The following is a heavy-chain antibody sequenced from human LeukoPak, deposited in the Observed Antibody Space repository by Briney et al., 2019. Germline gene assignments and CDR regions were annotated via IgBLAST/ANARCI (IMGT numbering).Heavy chain of an antibody. V-gene: IGHV3-21*01. J-gene: IGHJ5*02. D-gene: IGHD2-15*01. Sequence: GGSLRLSCAAPGFTFSSYSMNWVRQAPGKGLEWVSSISSSSSYIYYADSVKGRFTISRDNAKNSLYLQMNSLRAEDTAVYYCARDSPRGYCSGGSCYAWFDPWGQGTLVTVSS. CDR3: ARDSPRGYCSGGSCYAWFDP. CDR2: ISSSSSYI. CDR1: GFTFSSYS.